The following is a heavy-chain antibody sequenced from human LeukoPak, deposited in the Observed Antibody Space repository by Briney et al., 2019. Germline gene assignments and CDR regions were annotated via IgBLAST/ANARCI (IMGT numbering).Heavy chain of an antibody. Sequence: GGSLRLSCAASGFTFSSYEMNWVRQAPGKGLVWVSRINRDASSIAYADSVQGRFTISRDNAKNTLYLQMNSLRAEDTAVYYCARVGIAVAGRPRDYYYYMDVWGKGTTVTISS. V-gene: IGHV3-74*01. D-gene: IGHD6-19*01. CDR2: INRDASSI. CDR1: GFTFSSYE. J-gene: IGHJ6*03. CDR3: ARVGIAVAGRPRDYYYYMDV.